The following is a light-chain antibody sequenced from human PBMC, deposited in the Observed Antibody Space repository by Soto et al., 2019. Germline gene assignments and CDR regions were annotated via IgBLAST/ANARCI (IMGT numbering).Light chain of an antibody. Sequence: QSVLTQPASVSGSPGQSIPISCTGTSTDIGGYNYVSWYQQHPGKAPRVIIFEVTNRPSGVSDRFFGSKSGNTASLTISGLQAEDEADYYCHSYTTRSTGVFGGGTKLTVL. V-gene: IGLV2-14*03. CDR3: HSYTTRSTGV. J-gene: IGLJ3*02. CDR1: STDIGGYNY. CDR2: EVT.